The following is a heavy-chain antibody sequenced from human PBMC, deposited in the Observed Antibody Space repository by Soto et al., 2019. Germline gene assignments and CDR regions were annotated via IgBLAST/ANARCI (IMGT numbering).Heavy chain of an antibody. D-gene: IGHD3-10*01. CDR3: AKVGSGSYYQSYYYYGMDV. Sequence: PGGSLRLSCAASGFSFGSYALSWVRQAPGKGLEWVSAISGSGGSTYYADSVKGRFTISRDNSKNTLYLQMNSLRAEDTAVYYCAKVGSGSYYQSYYYYGMDVWGQGTTVTVSS. J-gene: IGHJ6*02. CDR2: ISGSGGST. CDR1: GFSFGSYA. V-gene: IGHV3-23*01.